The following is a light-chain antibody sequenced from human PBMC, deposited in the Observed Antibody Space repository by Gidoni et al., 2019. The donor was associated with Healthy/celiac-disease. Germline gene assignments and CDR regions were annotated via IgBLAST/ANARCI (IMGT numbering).Light chain of an antibody. J-gene: IGKJ1*01. Sequence: DIVLTQSPGTLSLSPGESATLSCRASQRVSSSYLAWYQQKPGQAPRLLIYGASSSATGIPDRFSGSGSGTDFTFTISRLETEDFAVYYCQQYGSSPRTFGQGTKVEIK. V-gene: IGKV3-20*01. CDR3: QQYGSSPRT. CDR1: QRVSSSY. CDR2: GAS.